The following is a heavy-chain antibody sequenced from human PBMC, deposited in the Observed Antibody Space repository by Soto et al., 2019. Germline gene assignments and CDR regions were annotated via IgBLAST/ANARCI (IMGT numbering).Heavy chain of an antibody. D-gene: IGHD1-1*01. V-gene: IGHV4-34*01. J-gene: IGHJ4*02. CDR3: ARGTSTGTMSY. CDR2: STHSRRT. CDR1: GGSFSDFF. Sequence: PSETLSLTCAVYGGSFSDFFWSWIRQPPGKGLEWIGESTHSRRTNYNPSLKSRVTISVDTSKNQFSLKLSSVTAADTAVYYCARGTSTGTMSYWGQGTLVTVS.